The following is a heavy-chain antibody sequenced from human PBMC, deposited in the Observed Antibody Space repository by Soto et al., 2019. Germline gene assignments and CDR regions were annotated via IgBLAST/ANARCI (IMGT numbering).Heavy chain of an antibody. Sequence: SETLSVTFSVSGASIRSYYWHWIRQPPGKGLEWIGYVYTSDYTRYSSSLKSRVTISVDTSKSQFYLRLNSVTAADTAVYYCASSADQHGDFFFYNGMHXWGQVTTFTVS. CDR2: VYTSDYT. CDR3: ASSADQHGDFFFYNGMHX. J-gene: IGHJ6*02. V-gene: IGHV4-4*08. D-gene: IGHD3-10*01. CDR1: GASIRSYY.